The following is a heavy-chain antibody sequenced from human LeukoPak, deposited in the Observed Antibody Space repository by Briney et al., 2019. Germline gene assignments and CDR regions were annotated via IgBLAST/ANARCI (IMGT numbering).Heavy chain of an antibody. Sequence: GGSLRLSCAASGFTFSSYSMNWVRQAPGKGLEWVSYISSSRNYIFYADSVKGRFTISRDNAKNSLFLQMNSLRAEDTAVYYCARGYSDSSGYSYWGQGTLVTVSS. CDR3: ARGYSDSSGYSY. J-gene: IGHJ4*02. CDR1: GFTFSSYS. D-gene: IGHD3-22*01. CDR2: ISSSRNYI. V-gene: IGHV3-21*01.